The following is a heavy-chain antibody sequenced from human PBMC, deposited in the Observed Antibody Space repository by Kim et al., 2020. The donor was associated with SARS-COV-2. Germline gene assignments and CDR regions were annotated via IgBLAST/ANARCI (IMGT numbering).Heavy chain of an antibody. V-gene: IGHV4-59*01. CDR2: IYYSGST. D-gene: IGHD3-9*01. J-gene: IGHJ4*02. CDR1: GGSISSYY. CDR3: AREVSVGDILTGHYFDY. Sequence: SETLSLTCTVSGGSISSYYWSWIRQPPGKGLEWIGYIYYSGSTNYNPSLKSRVTISVDTSKNQFSLKLSSVTAADTAVYYCAREVSVGDILTGHYFDYWGQGTLVTVSS.